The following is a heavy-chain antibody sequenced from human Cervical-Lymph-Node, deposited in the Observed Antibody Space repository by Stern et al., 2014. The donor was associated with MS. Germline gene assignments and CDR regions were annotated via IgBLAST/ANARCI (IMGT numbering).Heavy chain of an antibody. D-gene: IGHD5-24*01. CDR3: AKDGYNY. V-gene: IGHV1-2*02. J-gene: IGHJ4*02. CDR2: IIPNNGDT. Sequence: VQLVESGAEVKKPGASVKVSCKASGYTFTGYYIHSVRQAPGQGLEWMGWIIPNNGDTNYAQNFQGRVTMTRDTSISTAYMELSRLRSDDTAVYYCAKDGYNYWGQGTLVTVSS. CDR1: GYTFTGYY.